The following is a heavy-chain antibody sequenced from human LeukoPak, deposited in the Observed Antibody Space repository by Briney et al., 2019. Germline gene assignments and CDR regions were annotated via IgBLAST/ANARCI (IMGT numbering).Heavy chain of an antibody. CDR2: LFTGGGRT. CDR3: AKECDYSPGHKFDL. CDR1: GFIFNNYL. V-gene: IGHV3-23*01. J-gene: IGHJ4*02. Sequence: GGSLRLSCAASGFIFNNYLMSWSGQAQGRGLEGFSVLFTGGGRTLYADSVKGRFTISGDTSRTTLYLQMNGLRAEDTAVYYCAKECDYSPGHKFDLWGQGTLVTVSS. D-gene: IGHD3-10*01.